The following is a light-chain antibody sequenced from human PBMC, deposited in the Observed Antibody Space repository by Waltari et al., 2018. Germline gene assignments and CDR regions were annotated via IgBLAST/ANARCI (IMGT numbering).Light chain of an antibody. J-gene: IGKJ5*01. CDR1: RDISRD. CDR2: GVS. CDR3: QQTYTSPPT. V-gene: IGKV1-39*01. Sequence: DIQMTQSPSSLSASVGDRVTITCRASRDISRDLNWFQQKPGKAPKLLIYGVSSLQSGVPSRFSGSGSGTAFTLTITSLQPEDFATYYCQQTYTSPPTFVQGTRLEI.